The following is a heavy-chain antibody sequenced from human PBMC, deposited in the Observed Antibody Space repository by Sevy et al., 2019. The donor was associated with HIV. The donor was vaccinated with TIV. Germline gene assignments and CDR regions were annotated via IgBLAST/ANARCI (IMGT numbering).Heavy chain of an antibody. CDR1: GFIFADSA. Sequence: GGSLRLSCTASGFIFADSAMSWSRQAPGKGLEWLGFINSKTFGGTTDYAASVKGRFTISRDDSKSIAYLQMNSLKTEDTAVYYCSRDSSGHNYYSIVGWFDPWGQGTLVTVSS. V-gene: IGHV3-49*03. CDR3: SRDSSGHNYYSIVGWFDP. CDR2: INSKTFGGTT. J-gene: IGHJ5*02. D-gene: IGHD3-22*01.